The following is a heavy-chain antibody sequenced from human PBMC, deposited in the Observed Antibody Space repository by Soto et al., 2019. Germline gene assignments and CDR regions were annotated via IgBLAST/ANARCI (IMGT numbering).Heavy chain of an antibody. CDR3: ARMKLARLDH. J-gene: IGHJ4*02. Sequence: QVQLLQSGTDVKRPGSSVKVSCRASGVSFNSYGFAWVRQAPGRGLEWVGKINPASQLRNYQQSLQGRVTITADTSTRTAYMELSGLTSEDTAVYYCARMKLARLDHWGQGTRVTVS. CDR1: GVSFNSYG. CDR2: INPASQLR. V-gene: IGHV1-69*09.